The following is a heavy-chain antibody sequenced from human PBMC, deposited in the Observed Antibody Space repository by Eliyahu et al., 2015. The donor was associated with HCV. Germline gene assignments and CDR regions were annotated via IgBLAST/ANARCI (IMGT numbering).Heavy chain of an antibody. J-gene: IGHJ5*02. Sequence: EVQLVESGGGLVKPGGSLRLSCAASGFTFSSYSMNWVRQAPGKGLEWVSSISSSSSYIYYADSVKGRFTISRDNAKNSLYLQMNSLRAEDTAVYYCARVCVRFGELLPWFDPWGQGTLVTVSS. CDR2: ISSSSSYI. V-gene: IGHV3-21*01. D-gene: IGHD3-10*01. CDR3: ARVCVRFGELLPWFDP. CDR1: GFTFSSYS.